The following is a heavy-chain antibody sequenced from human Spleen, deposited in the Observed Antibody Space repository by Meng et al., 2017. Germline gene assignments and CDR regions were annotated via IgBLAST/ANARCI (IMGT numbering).Heavy chain of an antibody. V-gene: IGHV4-34*01. CDR3: ARDMVRGAYYFDY. D-gene: IGHD3-10*01. J-gene: IGHJ4*02. Sequence: SETLSPTCAVYGGSFSGYYWSWIRQPPGKGLEWIGEINHSGSTNYNPSLKSRVTISVDTPKNQFSLKLSSVTAADTAVYYCARDMVRGAYYFDYWGQGTLVTVSS. CDR2: INHSGST. CDR1: GGSFSGYY.